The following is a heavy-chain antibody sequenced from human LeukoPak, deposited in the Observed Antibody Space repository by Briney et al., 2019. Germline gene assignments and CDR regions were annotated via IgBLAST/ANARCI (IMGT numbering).Heavy chain of an antibody. Sequence: GGSLRLSCAASGFTFSSYGMHWVRQAPGKGLEWVAFIRYDGSNKYYADSVKGRFTISRDNSKNTLYLQMNSLRAEDTAVYYCANPSDCSSTSCYYQGDYWGQGTPVTVSS. J-gene: IGHJ4*02. CDR1: GFTFSSYG. D-gene: IGHD2-2*01. CDR3: ANPSDCSSTSCYYQGDY. CDR2: IRYDGSNK. V-gene: IGHV3-30*02.